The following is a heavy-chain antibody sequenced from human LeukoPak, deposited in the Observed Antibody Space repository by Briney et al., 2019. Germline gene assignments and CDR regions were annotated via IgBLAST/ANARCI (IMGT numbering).Heavy chain of an antibody. CDR2: IIPILGIA. CDR3: SVGSRGSYTYYYYGMDV. CDR1: VGTFSSYA. Sequence: GSSEKVSCKASVGTFSSYAISWVRQAPGHGLEWIGRIIPILGIANYAQKFQGRVTITADKSTSTAYMELSSLRSEDTAVYYCSVGSRGSYTYYYYGMDVWGQGTTVTVSS. J-gene: IGHJ6*02. D-gene: IGHD1-26*01. V-gene: IGHV1-69*04.